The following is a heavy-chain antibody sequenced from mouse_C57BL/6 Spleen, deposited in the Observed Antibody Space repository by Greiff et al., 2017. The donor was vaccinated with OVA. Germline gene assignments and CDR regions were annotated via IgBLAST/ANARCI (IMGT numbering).Heavy chain of an antibody. CDR1: GFTFSSYG. CDR3: ARLGGYDYDRGGPPDY. Sequence: EVQGVESGGDLVKPGGSLKLSCAASGFTFSSYGMSWVRQTPDKRLEWVATISSGGSYTYYPDSVKGRFTISRDNAKNTLYLQMSSLKSEDTAMYYCARLGGYDYDRGGPPDYWGQGTTLTVSS. D-gene: IGHD2-4*01. CDR2: ISSGGSYT. J-gene: IGHJ2*01. V-gene: IGHV5-6*01.